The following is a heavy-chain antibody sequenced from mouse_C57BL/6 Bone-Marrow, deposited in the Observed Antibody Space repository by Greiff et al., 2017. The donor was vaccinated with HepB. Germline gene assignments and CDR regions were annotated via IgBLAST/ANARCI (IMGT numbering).Heavy chain of an antibody. CDR1: GYTFTDYY. CDR3: ARRGRGGYYFDY. J-gene: IGHJ2*01. CDR2: IYPGSGNT. Sequence: VQLQQSGAELVRPGASVKLSCKASGYTFTDYYINWVKQRPGQGLEWIARIYPGSGNTYYNEKFKGKATLTAEKSSSTAYMQLSRLTSEDSAVYFCARRGRGGYYFDYWGQGTTLTVSS. V-gene: IGHV1-76*01.